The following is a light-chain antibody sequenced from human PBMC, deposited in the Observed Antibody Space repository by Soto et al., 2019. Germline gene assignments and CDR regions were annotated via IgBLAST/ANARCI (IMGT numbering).Light chain of an antibody. V-gene: IGKV1-5*01. CDR2: DAS. Sequence: DIQMTQSPATLSASVGDRVTITCRASQSISSWLAWYQEKPGRAPKLLIYDASTLESGVPSRFSGSGSGTEFTLTLSSLQPDDFATYYCQQYNSYPYTFGQGTKWIS. J-gene: IGKJ2*01. CDR1: QSISSW. CDR3: QQYNSYPYT.